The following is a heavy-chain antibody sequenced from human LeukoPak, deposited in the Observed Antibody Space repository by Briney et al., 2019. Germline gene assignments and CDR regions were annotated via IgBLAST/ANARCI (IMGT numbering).Heavy chain of an antibody. Sequence: GGSLRLSCAASGFTFSSYSMNWVRQAPGKGLEWVSSISSSSTYIYYGDSVKGRFTISRDNSKNTLYLQMNSLRAEDTAVYYCAKDSGFGWLVTTFFDYWGQGTLVTVSS. D-gene: IGHD3-9*01. CDR1: GFTFSSYS. V-gene: IGHV3-21*04. J-gene: IGHJ4*02. CDR2: ISSSSTYI. CDR3: AKDSGFGWLVTTFFDY.